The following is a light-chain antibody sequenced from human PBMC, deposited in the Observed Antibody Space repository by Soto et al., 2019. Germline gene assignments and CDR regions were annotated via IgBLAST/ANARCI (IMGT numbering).Light chain of an antibody. CDR1: SSDVGGYNY. CDR2: EVT. Sequence: QSVLTQPASVSGSPGQSITISCTGTSSDVGGYNYVSWYQQYPGKAPKLMIYEVTHRPSGVSNRFSGSLLGGKAALTLSGAQPEDEAEYYCLLSYNGPYVFGTGTKVTVL. CDR3: LLSYNGPYV. J-gene: IGLJ1*01. V-gene: IGLV2-14*01.